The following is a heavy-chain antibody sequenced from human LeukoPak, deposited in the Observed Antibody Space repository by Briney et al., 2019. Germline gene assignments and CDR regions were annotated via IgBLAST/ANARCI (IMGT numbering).Heavy chain of an antibody. CDR1: GFTFSSYA. J-gene: IGHJ4*02. Sequence: PGGSLRLSCAASGFTFSSYAMSWVRQAPGKGLEWVSGISASGGSTYYADSVKGRFTISRDNSKNTLFLQMNSLRAEDTAVYYCAKVKVAAKSRSYFDYWGQGTLVTVSS. V-gene: IGHV3-23*01. CDR2: ISASGGST. CDR3: AKVKVAAKSRSYFDY. D-gene: IGHD2-15*01.